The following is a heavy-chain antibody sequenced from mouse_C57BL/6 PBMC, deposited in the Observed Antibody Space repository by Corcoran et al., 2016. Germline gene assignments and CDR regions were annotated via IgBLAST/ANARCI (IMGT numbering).Heavy chain of an antibody. J-gene: IGHJ2*01. D-gene: IGHD2-5*01. CDR1: GYTFTDYY. CDR2: INPNNGGT. CDR3: ARSYYSSY. Sequence: EVQLQQSGPELVKPGASVKISCKASGYTFTDYYMNGVKQSHGKSLEWIGDINPNNGGTSYNQKFKGKATLTVDKSSSTAYMELRSLTSEDSAVYYCARSYYSSYWGQGTTLTVSS. V-gene: IGHV1-26*01.